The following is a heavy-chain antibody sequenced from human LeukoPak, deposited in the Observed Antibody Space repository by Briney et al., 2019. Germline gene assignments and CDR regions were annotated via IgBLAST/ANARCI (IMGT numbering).Heavy chain of an antibody. J-gene: IGHJ4*02. CDR1: GYTFTSYA. CDR2: INAGNGNT. D-gene: IGHD6-19*01. V-gene: IGHV1-3*01. Sequence: ASVKVSCKASGYTFTSYAMHWVRRAPGQRLEWLGWINAGNGNTKYSQKFQGRVTITRDTSASTAYMELSSLRSEDTAVYYCAIGYSSGWYSYYWGQGTLVTVSS. CDR3: AIGYSSGWYSYY.